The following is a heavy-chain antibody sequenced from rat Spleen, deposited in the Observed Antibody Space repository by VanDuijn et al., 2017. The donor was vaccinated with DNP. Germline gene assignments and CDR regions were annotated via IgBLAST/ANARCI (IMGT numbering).Heavy chain of an antibody. D-gene: IGHD4-1*01. CDR3: ARHVLPLRVWDY. CDR1: GFTFRDYF. Sequence: EVQLVESGGGLVQPGRSLQLSCAASGFTFRDYFMAWVRQAPTKGLEWVAYITYDGGSTYYGDSVKGRFTISRDNAKTTLYLQMNSLRSEDMATYYCARHVLPLRVWDYWGQGVMVTVSS. V-gene: IGHV5-22*01. CDR2: ITYDGGST. J-gene: IGHJ2*01.